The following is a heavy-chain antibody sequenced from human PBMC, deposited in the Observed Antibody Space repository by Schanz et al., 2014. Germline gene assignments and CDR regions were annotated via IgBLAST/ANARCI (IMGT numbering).Heavy chain of an antibody. CDR2: ISGSGGST. V-gene: IGHV3-23*01. D-gene: IGHD3-10*01. CDR1: GFTVSSNY. Sequence: RLSCEGSGFTVSSNYMNWVRQAPGKGLEWVSAISGSGGSTYYADSVKGRFTISRDNVKNTVYLEINNMRAEDTAIYYCTKLEDTRWFGAFYWGQGDLVAVSS. CDR3: TKLEDTRWFGAFY. J-gene: IGHJ4*02.